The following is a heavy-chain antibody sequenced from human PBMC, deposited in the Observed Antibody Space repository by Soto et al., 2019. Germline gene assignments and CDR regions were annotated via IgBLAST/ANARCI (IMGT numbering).Heavy chain of an antibody. CDR2: INSIGGST. Sequence: GASVKVSCKASGYTFTNYYIQWVRQAPGQGLEWMGIINSIGGSTAYAQKFQGRVTMTTDTSTSTAYMELGSLRSEDTAVYYCGRDPSTNLVDYWGQGTLVTVSS. V-gene: IGHV1-46*01. CDR3: GRDPSTNLVDY. J-gene: IGHJ4*02. CDR1: GYTFTNYY. D-gene: IGHD1-1*01.